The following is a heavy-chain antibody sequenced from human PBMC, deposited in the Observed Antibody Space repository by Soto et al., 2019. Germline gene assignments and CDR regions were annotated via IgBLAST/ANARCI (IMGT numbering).Heavy chain of an antibody. J-gene: IGHJ5*02. CDR2: ISYSGST. V-gene: IGHV4-30-4*02. Sequence: SETLSLTCTVSGGSISSGSYYWSWSRQRPGQGLEWIGYISYSGSTYYNPSLKSRLTISADTSKNQFSLKLSSVTAADTAVYYCARRREGYCSGGSCYGWFDPRGQGTLVTVSS. CDR3: ARRREGYCSGGSCYGWFDP. CDR1: GGSISSGSYY. D-gene: IGHD2-15*01.